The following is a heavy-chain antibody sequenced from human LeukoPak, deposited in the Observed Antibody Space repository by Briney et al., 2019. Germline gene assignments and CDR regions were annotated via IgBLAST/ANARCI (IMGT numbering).Heavy chain of an antibody. CDR2: VSSDGTNK. Sequence: GRSLRLSCAASGFSFNSYVMHWVRQAPGKGLEWVAAVSSDGTNKYYADSMKGRSTISSDNSKNTLYLEMSSLRTEDTAVYYCARGGDGYNYYYYYYIDVWGKGTTVTVSS. V-gene: IGHV3-30*04. CDR1: GFSFNSYV. D-gene: IGHD5-24*01. J-gene: IGHJ6*03. CDR3: ARGGDGYNYYYYYYIDV.